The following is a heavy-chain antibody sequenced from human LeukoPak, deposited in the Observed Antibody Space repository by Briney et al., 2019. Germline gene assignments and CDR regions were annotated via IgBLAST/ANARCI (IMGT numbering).Heavy chain of an antibody. D-gene: IGHD3-22*01. CDR3: ARVHYYDSSGYYPNVGAFDI. CDR2: IYYSGST. J-gene: IGHJ3*02. Sequence: PSETLSLTCTVSGGSVTSYYWSWLRQPPGKGLEWIGYIYYSGSTNYNPSLKSRVTISVDTSKNQFSLKLSSVTAADTAVYYCARVHYYDSSGYYPNVGAFDIWGQGTMVTVSS. V-gene: IGHV4-59*02. CDR1: GGSVTSYY.